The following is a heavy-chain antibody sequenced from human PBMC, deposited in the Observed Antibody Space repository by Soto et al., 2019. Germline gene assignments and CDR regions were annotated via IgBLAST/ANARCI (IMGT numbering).Heavy chain of an antibody. J-gene: IGHJ4*02. V-gene: IGHV3-23*01. CDR2: ISGSGSNT. CDR3: ARDRATFDY. Sequence: PGGSLRLSCAASGFTFTSYAMSGVRLTPGKGLEWVSAISGSGSNTFYADSVRGRFTISRDNSKNTVFLQMNNLRAEDTAVYFCARDRATFDYWGQGTRVTVSS. D-gene: IGHD1-26*01. CDR1: GFTFTSYA.